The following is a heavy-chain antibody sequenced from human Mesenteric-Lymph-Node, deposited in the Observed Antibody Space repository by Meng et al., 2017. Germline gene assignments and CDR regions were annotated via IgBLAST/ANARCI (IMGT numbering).Heavy chain of an antibody. Sequence: SVKVSCKASGYTVTSYDINWVRQATGQGLEWMGWMNPNSGNTGYAQKFQGRVTMTRNTSISTAYMELSSLRSEDTAVYYCASNLGYFDWLPDYYYYYGMDVWGQGTTVTVSS. CDR1: GYTVTSYD. CDR3: ASNLGYFDWLPDYYYYYGMDV. V-gene: IGHV1-8*01. D-gene: IGHD3-9*01. CDR2: MNPNSGNT. J-gene: IGHJ6*02.